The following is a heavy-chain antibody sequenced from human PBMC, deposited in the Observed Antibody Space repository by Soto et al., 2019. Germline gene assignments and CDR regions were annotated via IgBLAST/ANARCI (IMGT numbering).Heavy chain of an antibody. CDR3: ARGIFLATAAAYFDY. CDR1: GLSVSSAGYY. Sequence: PSETLSLTCSVSGLSVSSAGYYWTWIRQHPGKGLEWIGYIYYSGTTYYSPALKGRATISIDTSDNQFSLKLNSVTAADTAVYFCARGIFLATAAAYFDYWGQGALVTVSS. CDR2: IYYSGTT. D-gene: IGHD5-18*01. V-gene: IGHV4-31*03. J-gene: IGHJ4*02.